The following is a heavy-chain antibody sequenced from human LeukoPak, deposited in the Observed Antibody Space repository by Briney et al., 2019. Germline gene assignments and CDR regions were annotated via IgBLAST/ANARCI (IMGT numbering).Heavy chain of an antibody. Sequence: GGSLRLSCEASGFTFRTYGMTWVRQAPGKGLEWVSGITGSSTWTYYADSVKGRFSISRDNSKNTLHLQMDSLRAEDTAIYSCARELVSLGTGYFDLWGRGTLVTVSS. CDR3: ARELVSLGTGYFDL. J-gene: IGHJ2*01. CDR1: GFTFRTYG. CDR2: ITGSSTWT. V-gene: IGHV3-23*01. D-gene: IGHD7-27*01.